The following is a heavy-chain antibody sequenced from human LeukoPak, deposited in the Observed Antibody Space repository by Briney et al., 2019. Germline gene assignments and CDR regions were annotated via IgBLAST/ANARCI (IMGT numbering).Heavy chain of an antibody. D-gene: IGHD2-15*01. CDR1: GYTFTGYY. CDR2: INPNSGGT. J-gene: IGHJ6*02. CDR3: ARGEACSGGSCYSAGIMDV. Sequence: ASVKVSFKTSGYTFTGYYMHCVRQAPGQGLEWMGGINPNSGGTNYVQKFQGRVTMTRDTAISTAYMELSGLRSDDTAVYYCARGEACSGGSCYSAGIMDVWGQGTTVTVSS. V-gene: IGHV1-2*02.